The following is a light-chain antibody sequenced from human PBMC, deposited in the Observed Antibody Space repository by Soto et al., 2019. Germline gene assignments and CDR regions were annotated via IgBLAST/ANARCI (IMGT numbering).Light chain of an antibody. Sequence: DIVMTQSPDSLAVSVCERAAINCKSSQSVLYSSSNKNYLAWYQQKPGQPPKLLIYWASTRESGVPDRFSGSGSGTDFTLTISSLQAEDVAVYYCHQYYSTPVSFGGGTKVEIK. CDR2: WAS. CDR3: HQYYSTPVS. J-gene: IGKJ4*01. V-gene: IGKV4-1*01. CDR1: QSVLYSSSNKNY.